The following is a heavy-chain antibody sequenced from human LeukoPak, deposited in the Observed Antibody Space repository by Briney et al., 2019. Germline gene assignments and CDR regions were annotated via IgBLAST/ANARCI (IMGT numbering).Heavy chain of an antibody. D-gene: IGHD4-17*01. CDR2: ISSTSGSI. CDR1: GFTFTNYR. J-gene: IGHJ3*02. Sequence: PGWALRLSCAASGFTFTNYRMTWVRQAPGKGLEWGSSISSTSGSIFYADSVQGRFTISRDNAKSSLYLQMNSLRAEDTAVYYCARENGDYADAFDIWGQGTMVTVSS. CDR3: ARENGDYADAFDI. V-gene: IGHV3-21*01.